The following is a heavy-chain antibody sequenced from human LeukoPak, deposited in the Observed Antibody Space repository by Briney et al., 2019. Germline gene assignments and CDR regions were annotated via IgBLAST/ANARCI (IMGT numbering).Heavy chain of an antibody. V-gene: IGHV3-7*01. CDR3: ARDASSGWYGAQTDY. J-gene: IGHJ4*02. D-gene: IGHD6-19*01. Sequence: PGGSLRLSRAASGLTFRSYWMSWVRQAPGKGLEWVANIKQDGSEKYYVDPVKGRFTISRDNAKNSLYLQMNSLRAEDTAVYYCARDASSGWYGAQTDYWGQGTPVTVSS. CDR2: IKQDGSEK. CDR1: GLTFRSYW.